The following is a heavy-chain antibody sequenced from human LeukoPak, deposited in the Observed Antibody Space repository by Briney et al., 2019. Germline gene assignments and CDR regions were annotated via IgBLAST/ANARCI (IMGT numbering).Heavy chain of an antibody. D-gene: IGHD6-6*01. Sequence: GGSLRLSCAASGFTFSSYGMHWVRQAPGKGLEWVAIIWYDGSNIHYADFVKGRFTISRDNSRNTLYLQMNSLRVEDTAVYYCARGGSITARRVSCGYDWGQGALVTVSS. V-gene: IGHV3-33*01. CDR1: GFTFSSYG. CDR3: ARGGSITARRVSCGYD. J-gene: IGHJ4*02. CDR2: IWYDGSNI.